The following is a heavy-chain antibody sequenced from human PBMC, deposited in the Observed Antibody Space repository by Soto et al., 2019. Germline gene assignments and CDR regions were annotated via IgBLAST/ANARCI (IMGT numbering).Heavy chain of an antibody. CDR2: INPNSGGT. CDR3: ARAGSTLVSGMDV. V-gene: IGHV1-2*02. Sequence: ASVKVSCKASGYTFTGYYMHLVRHAPRQGLEWMGWINPNSGGTNYAQKFQGRVTMTRDTSISTAYMELSRLRSDETAVYYCARAGSTLVSGMDVWGQGTTVTVSS. D-gene: IGHD3-10*01. CDR1: GYTFTGYY. J-gene: IGHJ6*02.